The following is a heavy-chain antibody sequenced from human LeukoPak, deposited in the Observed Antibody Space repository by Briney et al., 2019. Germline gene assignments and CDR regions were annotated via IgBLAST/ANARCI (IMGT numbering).Heavy chain of an antibody. Sequence: PGGSLRLSCVASGFTFSSYWMSWVRQAPGQGLEWVANIKQDGSEKHYVDSVKGRFTISRDNGKNSVYLQMNSLRGEDTAVYYCVRAGGSSHADYWGRGTLVTVSS. V-gene: IGHV3-7*01. CDR2: IKQDGSEK. CDR1: GFTFSSYW. J-gene: IGHJ4*02. CDR3: VRAGGSSHADY. D-gene: IGHD1-26*01.